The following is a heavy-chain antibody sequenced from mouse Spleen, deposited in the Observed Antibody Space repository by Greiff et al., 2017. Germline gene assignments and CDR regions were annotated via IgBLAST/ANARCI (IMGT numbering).Heavy chain of an antibody. J-gene: IGHJ2*01. CDR1: GYTFTSYW. CDR2: IYPGSGST. V-gene: IGHV1-55*01. Sequence: QVQLQQPGAELVKPGASVTMSCKASGYTFTSYWNTWVKQRPGQGLVWIGDIYPGSGSTNYNEKFKSKATLTVDTSSSTAYMQLSSLTSEDSAVYYCARDLYGSSYDWGQGTTLTGSS. CDR3: ARDLYGSSYD. D-gene: IGHD1-1*01.